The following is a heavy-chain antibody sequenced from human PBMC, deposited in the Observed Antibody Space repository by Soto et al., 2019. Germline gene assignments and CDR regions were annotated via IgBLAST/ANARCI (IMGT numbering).Heavy chain of an antibody. V-gene: IGHV3-23*01. CDR2: ISGSGGST. D-gene: IGHD2-2*01. CDR1: GFTFSSYA. Sequence: GGSLRLSCAASGFTFSSYAMSWVRQAPGKGLEWVSAISGSGGSTYYADSVKGRFTISRDNSKNTLYLQMNSLRAEDTAVYYCANWDIVVVPAYYYYYMDVWGKGTTVTVSS. CDR3: ANWDIVVVPAYYYYYMDV. J-gene: IGHJ6*03.